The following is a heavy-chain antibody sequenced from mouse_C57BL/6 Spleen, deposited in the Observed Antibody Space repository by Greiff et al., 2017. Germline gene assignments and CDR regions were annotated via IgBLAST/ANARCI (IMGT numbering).Heavy chain of an antibody. CDR2: IRLKSDNYAT. V-gene: IGHV6-3*01. Sequence: EVKLVESGGGLVQPGGSMKLSCVASGFTFSNYWMNWVRQSPEKGLEWVAQIRLKSDNYATNDAEAVKGRFTISRDDSKSSVYLQMNNLKAEDTGIYYCTEGHYAMDYWGQGTSVTVSS. CDR3: TEGHYAMDY. J-gene: IGHJ4*01. CDR1: GFTFSNYW.